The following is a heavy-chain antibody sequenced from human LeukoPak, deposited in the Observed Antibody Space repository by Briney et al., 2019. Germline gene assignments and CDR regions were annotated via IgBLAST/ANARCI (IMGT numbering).Heavy chain of an antibody. J-gene: IGHJ4*02. CDR2: INDSGST. V-gene: IGHV4-59*11. CDR1: GGSISGHY. D-gene: IGHD4-17*01. Sequence: SETLSLTCTVSGGSISGHYWSWIRQPPGKGLEWIGYINDSGSTNYNPSLKSRVTMSVDTSKNQFSLKLSSVTAADTAIYYCARRYGDYYFDYWGQGTLVTVSS. CDR3: ARRYGDYYFDY.